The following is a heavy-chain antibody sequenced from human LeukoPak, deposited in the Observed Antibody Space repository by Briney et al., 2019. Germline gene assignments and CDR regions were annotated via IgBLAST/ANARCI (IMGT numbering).Heavy chain of an antibody. CDR3: AKAIAAAGTVVDY. J-gene: IGHJ4*02. V-gene: IGHV3-9*01. CDR1: GNYW. D-gene: IGHD6-13*01. Sequence: GGSLRLSCAASGNYWMHWVRQAPGKGLEWVSGISWNSGSIDYADSVKGRFTISRDNAKNSLYLQMNSLRAEDTALYYCAKAIAAAGTVVDYWGQGTLVTVSS. CDR2: ISWNSGSI.